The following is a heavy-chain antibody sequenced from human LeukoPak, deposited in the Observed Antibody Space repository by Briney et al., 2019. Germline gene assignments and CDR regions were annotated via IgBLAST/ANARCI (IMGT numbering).Heavy chain of an antibody. CDR2: ISGSGGDT. V-gene: IGHV3-23*01. CDR3: AKSQCEPWRKMFAY. J-gene: IGHJ4*02. CDR1: GFTFNNYA. D-gene: IGHD3-3*01. Sequence: GGSLRLSCAASGFTFNNYAMGWVRQAPGRGLEWVSDISGSGGDTYYGDSVKGRFTISRDNSKNTVFLQMNSLRVEDTALYYFAKSQCEPWRKMFAYWGQGPLVTVSS.